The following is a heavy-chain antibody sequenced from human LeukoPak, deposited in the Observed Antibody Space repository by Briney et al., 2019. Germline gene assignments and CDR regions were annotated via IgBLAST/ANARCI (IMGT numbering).Heavy chain of an antibody. J-gene: IGHJ5*02. Sequence: TGGSLKLSCVASGFTFSDSAIHWVRQSSGKGLEWIGHMDKETNLYATALAASVKGRFTVSRDDSKNTAYLHMSSLKTEDTALYYCTRDSGTYNWFDPWGQGTLVTVSS. CDR3: TRDSGTYNWFDP. D-gene: IGHD1-26*01. CDR1: GFTFSDSA. CDR2: MDKETNLYAT. V-gene: IGHV3-73*01.